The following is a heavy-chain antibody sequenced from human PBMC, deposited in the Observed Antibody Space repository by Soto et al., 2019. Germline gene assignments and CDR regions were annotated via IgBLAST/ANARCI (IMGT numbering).Heavy chain of an antibody. CDR3: ARVACSGGSCYSALYYYYYYMDV. Sequence: GGSLRLSCAASGFTFSSYSMNWVRQAPGKGLEWVSVIYGGGSTYYADSVKGRFTISRHNSKNTLYLQMNSLRAEDTAVYYCARVACSGGSCYSALYYYYYYMDVWGKGTTVTVSS. CDR1: GFTFSSYS. CDR2: IYGGGST. D-gene: IGHD2-15*01. V-gene: IGHV3-53*04. J-gene: IGHJ6*03.